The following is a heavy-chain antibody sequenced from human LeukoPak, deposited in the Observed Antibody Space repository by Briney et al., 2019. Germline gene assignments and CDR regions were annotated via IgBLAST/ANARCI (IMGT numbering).Heavy chain of an antibody. D-gene: IGHD3-10*01. CDR2: IYTSGST. CDR3: AMATYYGSGSYVDY. V-gene: IGHV4-4*07. CDR1: GGSISSYY. J-gene: IGHJ4*02. Sequence: SETLSLTCTVSGGSISSYYWSWIRQPAGKGLEWIGRIYTSGSTNYNPSLKSRVTMSVDTSKNQFSLKLSSVTAADTAVYYCAMATYYGSGSYVDYWGQGTLVTVSS.